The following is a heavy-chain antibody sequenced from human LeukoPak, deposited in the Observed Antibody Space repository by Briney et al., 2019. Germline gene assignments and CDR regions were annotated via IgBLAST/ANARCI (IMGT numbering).Heavy chain of an antibody. D-gene: IGHD3-10*01. J-gene: IGHJ6*02. CDR2: LRRDGSDK. Sequence: QPGGSLRLSCAASGFTFSGHGMHWVRQAPGKGLEWVSFLRRDGSDKQYADSVKGRFTISRDNSKNSLYLQMNSLRAEDTAVYYCARRIGSGISISLMDVWGQGTTVTVSS. CDR1: GFTFSGHG. V-gene: IGHV3-30*02. CDR3: ARRIGSGISISLMDV.